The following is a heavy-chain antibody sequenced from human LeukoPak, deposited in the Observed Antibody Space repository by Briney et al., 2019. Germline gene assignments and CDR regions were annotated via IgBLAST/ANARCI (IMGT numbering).Heavy chain of an antibody. J-gene: IGHJ5*02. CDR1: GFTFSSYW. Sequence: GGSLRLSCAASGFTFSSYWMHWVRQAPGKGLVWVSRINSDGSSTSYADSVKGRFTISRDNAKNTLYLQMNSLRAEDTAVYYCARVRRLRSTITGFDPWGQGTLVTVSS. CDR3: ARVRRLRSTITGFDP. D-gene: IGHD4-17*01. CDR2: INSDGSST. V-gene: IGHV3-74*01.